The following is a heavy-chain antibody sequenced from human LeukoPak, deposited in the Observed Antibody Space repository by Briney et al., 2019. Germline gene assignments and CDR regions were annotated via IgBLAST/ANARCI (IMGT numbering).Heavy chain of an antibody. Sequence: ASVRVSCKVSGNSLTELSIHWVRQAPGKGLEWMGGFDPEDGETIYAQKFQGRVTMTEDTSTDTAYMELSSLRSEDTAVYYCATDGKGELRLNYWGQGTLVTVSS. V-gene: IGHV1-24*01. J-gene: IGHJ4*02. CDR3: ATDGKGELRLNY. CDR2: FDPEDGET. CDR1: GNSLTELS. D-gene: IGHD1-26*01.